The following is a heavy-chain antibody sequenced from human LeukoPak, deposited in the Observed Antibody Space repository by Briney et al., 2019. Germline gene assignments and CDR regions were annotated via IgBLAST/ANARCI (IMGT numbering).Heavy chain of an antibody. CDR2: FYSDGSRT. D-gene: IGHD1-26*01. Sequence: GGSLRLSRAGSGFTLSSYWMHWVRQAPGKGLVWVSRFYSDGSRTNYADSVKGRFTISGDNAKNTQYLQMNSLRAEDTAVYYCARSGRGGAFDIWGQGTMVTVSS. J-gene: IGHJ3*02. CDR1: GFTLSSYW. CDR3: ARSGRGGAFDI. V-gene: IGHV3-74*01.